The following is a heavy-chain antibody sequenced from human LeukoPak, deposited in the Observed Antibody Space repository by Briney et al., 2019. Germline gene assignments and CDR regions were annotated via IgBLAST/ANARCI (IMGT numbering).Heavy chain of an antibody. CDR3: AKDLRGYCTNGVCSPFDY. Sequence: GGSLRLSCAASGFTFSSYGMHWVRQAPGKGLEWVAVISYDGSNKYYADSVKGRFTISRDNSMNTLYLQMNSLRAEDTAVYYCAKDLRGYCTNGVCSPFDYWGQGTLVTVSS. CDR1: GFTFSSYG. D-gene: IGHD2-8*01. CDR2: ISYDGSNK. V-gene: IGHV3-30*18. J-gene: IGHJ4*02.